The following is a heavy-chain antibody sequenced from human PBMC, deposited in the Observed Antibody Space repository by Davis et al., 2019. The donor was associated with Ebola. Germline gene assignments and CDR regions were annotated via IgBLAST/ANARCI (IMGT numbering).Heavy chain of an antibody. D-gene: IGHD6-19*01. Sequence: GESLKISCAASGFAFSNYGMHWVRQAPGGGLEWVSLISDDGNYNNYADSVKGRFTISRDNSKNTLYLQMNSLRDEDTAVYYCARSRSSGWYWFDPWGQGTLVTVSS. CDR2: ISDDGNYN. CDR3: ARSRSSGWYWFDP. J-gene: IGHJ5*02. V-gene: IGHV3-33*08. CDR1: GFAFSNYG.